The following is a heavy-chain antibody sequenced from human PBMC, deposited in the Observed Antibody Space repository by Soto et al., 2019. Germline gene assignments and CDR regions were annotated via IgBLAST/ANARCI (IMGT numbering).Heavy chain of an antibody. V-gene: IGHV3-21*01. Sequence: EVQLVESGGGLVKPGGSLRLSCAVSGFTFSSYSMNWVRQAPGKGLEWVSSISSSGSYIYYADSVKGRFTISRDNAKNSLYLQMNSLRAEDTAVCYCARDRSSSWDYWFDPWGQGTLVTVSS. CDR3: ARDRSSSWDYWFDP. D-gene: IGHD6-13*01. CDR2: ISSSGSYI. J-gene: IGHJ5*02. CDR1: GFTFSSYS.